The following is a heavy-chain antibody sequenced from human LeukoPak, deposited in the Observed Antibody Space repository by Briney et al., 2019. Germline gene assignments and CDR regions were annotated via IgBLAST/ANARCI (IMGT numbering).Heavy chain of an antibody. CDR3: ARTNYYDSSGYYYFDY. CDR1: GGSFSGYY. V-gene: IGHV4-34*01. Sequence: PSETLSLTCAVYGGSFSGYYWSWIRQPPGKGLEWIGEINHSGSTNYNPSLKSRVTISVDTSKNQFSLKLSSVTAADTGVYYCARTNYYDSSGYYYFDYWGQGTLVTVSS. D-gene: IGHD3-22*01. CDR2: INHSGST. J-gene: IGHJ4*02.